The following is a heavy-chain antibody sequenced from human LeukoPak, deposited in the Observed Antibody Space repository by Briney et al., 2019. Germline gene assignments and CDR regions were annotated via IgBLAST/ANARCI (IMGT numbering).Heavy chain of an antibody. CDR1: GGSISSSSYY. CDR3: AREPRSYYYYYYMDV. J-gene: IGHJ6*03. CDR2: IYYSGST. V-gene: IGHV4-39*07. Sequence: SETLSLTCTVSGGSISSSSYYWGWIRQPPGKGLEWIGSIYYSGSTYYNPSLKSRVTISVDTSKNQFSLKLSSVTAADTAVYYCAREPRSYYYYYYMDVWGKGTTVTVYS.